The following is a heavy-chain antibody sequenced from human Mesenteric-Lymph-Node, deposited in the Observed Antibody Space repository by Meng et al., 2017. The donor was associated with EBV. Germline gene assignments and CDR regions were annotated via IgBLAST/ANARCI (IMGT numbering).Heavy chain of an antibody. J-gene: IGHJ4*02. CDR1: GFSRATTGVG. CDR2: IYWHDDK. V-gene: IGHV2-5*01. CDR3: AHTYSYTSNLYPKY. D-gene: IGHD6-13*01. Sequence: LKESGPTVVKPTQTLTLTCTFSGFSRATTGVGVGWIRQPPGKAVEWLALIYWHDDKRYSPSLKSRLTITKDTSKNQVVLTMTNMNPVYTATYFCAHTYSYTSNLYPKYWGQGTLVTVSS.